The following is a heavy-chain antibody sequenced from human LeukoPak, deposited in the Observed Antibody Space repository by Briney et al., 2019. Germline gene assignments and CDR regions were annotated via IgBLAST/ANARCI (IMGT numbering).Heavy chain of an antibody. CDR3: ARDPNGDYIGAFDM. V-gene: IGHV3-23*01. D-gene: IGHD4-17*01. J-gene: IGHJ3*02. Sequence: GGSLRLSCTASGFTFSAYGIMWVRQAAGKGPEWVSAIRGGGTSEFYADSVKGRFRISRDNSKDTLFLQMNSLRAEDTAVYYCARDPNGDYIGAFDMWGPGTMVTVSS. CDR2: IRGGGTSE. CDR1: GFTFSAYG.